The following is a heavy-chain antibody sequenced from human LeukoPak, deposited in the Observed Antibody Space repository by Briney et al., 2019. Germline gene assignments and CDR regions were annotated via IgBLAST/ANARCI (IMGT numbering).Heavy chain of an antibody. CDR1: GFTLSTYW. V-gene: IGHV3-74*01. D-gene: IGHD2-2*01. CDR2: INSDGSSK. CDR3: ARGSQRGAAANYYGMDV. Sequence: GGSLRLSCAASGFTLSTYWMHWVRQAPAKGLVWVSRINSDGSSKSYADSVKGRFTISRDNAKNTLYLQMNSLRAEDTGVYYCARGSQRGAAANYYGMDVWGQGTTVTVSS. J-gene: IGHJ6*02.